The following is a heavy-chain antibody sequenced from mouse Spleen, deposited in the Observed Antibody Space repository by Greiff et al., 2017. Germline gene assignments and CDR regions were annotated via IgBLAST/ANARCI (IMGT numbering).Heavy chain of an antibody. J-gene: IGHJ4*01. CDR1: GYTFTDYN. CDR3: ARKLRLRGDFYAMDY. D-gene: IGHD3-2*02. CDR2: INPNNGGT. V-gene: IGHV1-18*01. Sequence: EVQLQQSGPELVKPGASVKISCKASGYTFTDYNMDWVKQSHGKSLEWIGDINPNNGGTIYNQKFKGKATLTVDKSSSTAYMELRSLTSEDTAVYYCARKLRLRGDFYAMDYWGQGTSVTVSS.